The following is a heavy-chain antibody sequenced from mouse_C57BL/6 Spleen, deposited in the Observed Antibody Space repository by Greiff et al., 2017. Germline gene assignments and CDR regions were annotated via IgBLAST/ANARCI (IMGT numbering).Heavy chain of an antibody. J-gene: IGHJ2*01. CDR2: IYPRAGST. CDR3: ARAEVITTSPFDY. V-gene: IGHV1-78*01. Sequence: VQLQQSDAELVKPGASVKISCKVSGYTFTDHTIHWMKQRPEQGLEWIGYIYPRAGSTKYNEKFKGKATLTADKSSSTAYMQLNSLTSEDSAFYFCARAEVITTSPFDYGGQGTTLTVSS. D-gene: IGHD1-1*01. CDR1: GYTFTDHT.